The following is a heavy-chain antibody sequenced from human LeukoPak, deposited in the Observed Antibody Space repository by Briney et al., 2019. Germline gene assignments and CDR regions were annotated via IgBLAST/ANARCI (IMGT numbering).Heavy chain of an antibody. J-gene: IGHJ4*02. D-gene: IGHD6-13*01. V-gene: IGHV3-30-3*01. CDR1: GFTFSDYT. Sequence: PGRSLRLSCAASGFTFSDYTMHWVRQAPGQGLEWVAAISYDASGKYYADSVKGQFTISRDNAKNSLYLQMNSLRAEDTAVYYCARDSIQQQLVLEDRGYPYYFEHWGQGTLVTVSS. CDR3: ARDSIQQQLVLEDRGYPYYFEH. CDR2: ISYDASGK.